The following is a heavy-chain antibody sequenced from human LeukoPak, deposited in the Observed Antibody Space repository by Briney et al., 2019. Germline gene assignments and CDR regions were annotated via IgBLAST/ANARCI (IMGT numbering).Heavy chain of an antibody. CDR2: IKQDGSEK. CDR3: ARDLEI. V-gene: IGHV3-7*01. Sequence: GGSLRLSCAASGFTFSSHGMSWVRQPPGKGLEWVAIIKQDGSEKYYVNSVKGRFTISRDNAKNSLYLQLNILRAEDTAVYYCARDLEIWGQGTMVTVSS. CDR1: GFTFSSHG. J-gene: IGHJ3*02.